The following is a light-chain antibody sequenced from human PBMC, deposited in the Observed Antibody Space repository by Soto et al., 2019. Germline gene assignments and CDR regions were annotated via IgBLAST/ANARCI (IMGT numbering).Light chain of an antibody. J-gene: IGKJ5*01. CDR3: QQYNNWPPSIT. CDR1: QSVSSN. Sequence: EIVMTQSPASLSVYTGERATLSCRASQSVSSNLAWYQQKPGQAPRLLIYGASTRATGIPARFSGSGSGTEFTLTISSLQSEDFAVYYCQQYNNWPPSITFGQGTRLEIK. CDR2: GAS. V-gene: IGKV3-15*01.